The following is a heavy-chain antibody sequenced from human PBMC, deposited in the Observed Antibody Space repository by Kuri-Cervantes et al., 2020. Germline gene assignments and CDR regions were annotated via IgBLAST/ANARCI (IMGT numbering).Heavy chain of an antibody. J-gene: IGHJ6*02. Sequence: SETLSLTCTVSGGSIGSGGYFWSWIRQHPGKGLEWIGYIYDSGTTYYNPSLKSRVTISVDTSKNQFSLKLSSVTAADTAVYYCARDHYDFFYGMDVWGQGTTVTVSS. CDR3: ARDHYDFFYGMDV. CDR1: GGSIGSGGYF. D-gene: IGHD3-3*01. V-gene: IGHV4-31*03. CDR2: IYDSGTT.